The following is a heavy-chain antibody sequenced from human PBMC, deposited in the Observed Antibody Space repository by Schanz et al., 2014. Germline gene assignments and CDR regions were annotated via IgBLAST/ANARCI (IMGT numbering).Heavy chain of an antibody. J-gene: IGHJ6*03. CDR2: IIPILGIA. V-gene: IGHV1-69*02. Sequence: VQLEQSGAEVKKPGSSVKVSCKASGGTFSSYTISWVRQAPGQGLEWMGRIIPILGIANYAQNFQGRVTITADKSTTTAFMVLTSLSSEDTAVYYCAGTYCSSTSSYTGYYYMDVWGKGTTVTVSS. CDR3: AGTYCSSTSSYTGYYYMDV. CDR1: GGTFSSYT. D-gene: IGHD2-2*02.